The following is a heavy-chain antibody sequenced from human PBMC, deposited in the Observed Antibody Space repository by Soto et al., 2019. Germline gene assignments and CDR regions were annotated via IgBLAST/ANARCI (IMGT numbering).Heavy chain of an antibody. Sequence: GGSLRLSCAASGFAFSNYAMNWVRQAPGKGLEWVSSLSHGGGDTFYADSLRGRFTISRDNSKNMLFLQMNSLRAEDTAIYFCAKEVVSQQDIASRGQGTPVTGSS. D-gene: IGHD3-16*02. J-gene: IGHJ4*02. V-gene: IGHV3-23*01. CDR2: LSHGGGDT. CDR3: AKEVVSQQDIAS. CDR1: GFAFSNYA.